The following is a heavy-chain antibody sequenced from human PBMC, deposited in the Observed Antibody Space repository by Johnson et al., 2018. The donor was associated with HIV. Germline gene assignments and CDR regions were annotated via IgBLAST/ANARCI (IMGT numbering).Heavy chain of an antibody. CDR2: IKQDGSEK. CDR1: GFTFSSYW. Sequence: VQLVESGGGLVQPGGSLRLSCAASGFTFSSYWMSWVRQAPGKGLEWVANIKQDGSEKYYVDSVKGRFTISRDNAKNSLYLQMNSLRVEDTAVYYCARVGDGSGYYFDAFDIWGQGTMVTISS. J-gene: IGHJ3*02. D-gene: IGHD3-22*01. CDR3: ARVGDGSGYYFDAFDI. V-gene: IGHV3-7*01.